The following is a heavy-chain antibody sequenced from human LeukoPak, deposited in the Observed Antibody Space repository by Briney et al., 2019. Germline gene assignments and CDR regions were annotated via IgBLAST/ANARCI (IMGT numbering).Heavy chain of an antibody. Sequence: ASVKVSCKASGYTFTGYYMHWVRQAPGQGLEWMGIINPSGGSTSYAQKFQGRVTMTRDMSTSTVYMELSSLRSEDTAVYYCARGMMNIVLMVYATTIDYWGQGTLVTVFS. D-gene: IGHD2-8*01. V-gene: IGHV1-46*01. CDR3: ARGMMNIVLMVYATTIDY. J-gene: IGHJ4*02. CDR2: INPSGGST. CDR1: GYTFTGYY.